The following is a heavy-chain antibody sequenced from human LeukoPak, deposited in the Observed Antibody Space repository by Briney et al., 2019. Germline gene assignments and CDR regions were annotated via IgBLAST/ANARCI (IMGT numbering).Heavy chain of an antibody. V-gene: IGHV1-8*01. Sequence: ASVKVSCKASGYTFTSYDINWVRQATGQGPEWMGWMNPNSGNTGYAQKFQGRVTMTRNTSISTAYMELSSLRSEDTAVYYCARGSGVSYYYGSGSSDFDYWGQGTLVTVSS. CDR1: GYTFTSYD. D-gene: IGHD3-10*01. CDR3: ARGSGVSYYYGSGSSDFDY. J-gene: IGHJ4*02. CDR2: MNPNSGNT.